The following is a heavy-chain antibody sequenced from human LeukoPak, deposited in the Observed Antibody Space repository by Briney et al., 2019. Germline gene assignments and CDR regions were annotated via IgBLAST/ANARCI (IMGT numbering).Heavy chain of an antibody. Sequence: GRSLRLSCVGSGFAFHNYAMHWVRRPPGKGLEWVSAINWNSDTKAYADSVKGRFTISRDRARNSLYLQMDSLRPEDTALYYCAKDTGGSGAYFYAMDVWGQGTSVTVSS. J-gene: IGHJ6*02. CDR3: AKDTGGSGAYFYAMDV. CDR1: GFAFHNYA. D-gene: IGHD2-15*01. V-gene: IGHV3-9*01. CDR2: INWNSDTK.